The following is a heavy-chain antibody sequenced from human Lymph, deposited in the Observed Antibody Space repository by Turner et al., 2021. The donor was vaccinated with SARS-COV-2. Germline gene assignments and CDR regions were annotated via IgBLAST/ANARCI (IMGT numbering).Heavy chain of an antibody. CDR1: GGTFSSYA. CDR2: IIPMFGTA. J-gene: IGHJ3*02. Sequence: QVQQVQSGAEGKKPGASVKVSCTASGGTFSSYALSWVRQAPGQGLEWMGGIIPMFGTANYAQKFQGRVTITADESTNTAYMELSSRRSGDTAVYYCVRDTAVAGTLGAFDIWGQGTMVTVSS. V-gene: IGHV1-69*01. D-gene: IGHD6-19*01. CDR3: VRDTAVAGTLGAFDI.